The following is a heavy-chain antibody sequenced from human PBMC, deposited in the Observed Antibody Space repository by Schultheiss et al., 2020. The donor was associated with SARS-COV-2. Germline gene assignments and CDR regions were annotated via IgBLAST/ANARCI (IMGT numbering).Heavy chain of an antibody. Sequence: GSLRLSCAVYGGSFSGYYWSWIRQPPGKGLEWIGEINHSGSTNYNPSLKSRVTISVDTSKNQFSLKLSSVTAADTAVYYCARVARLRDWYFDLWGRGTLVTVSS. CDR2: INHSGST. CDR1: GGSFSGYY. V-gene: IGHV4-34*01. D-gene: IGHD3-16*01. J-gene: IGHJ2*01. CDR3: ARVARLRDWYFDL.